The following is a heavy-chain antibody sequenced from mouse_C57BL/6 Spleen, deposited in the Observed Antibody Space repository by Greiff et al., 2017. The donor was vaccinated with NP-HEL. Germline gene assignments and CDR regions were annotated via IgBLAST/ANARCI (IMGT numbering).Heavy chain of an antibody. CDR1: GYTFTDYE. J-gene: IGHJ4*01. CDR2: IDPETGGT. D-gene: IGHD1-1*01. CDR3: TRVVAYYYAMDY. Sequence: QVQLQQPGAELVRPGASVTLSCKASGYTFTDYEMHWVKQTPVHGLEWIGAIDPETGGTAYNQKFKGKAILTADKSSSTAYMELRSLTSEDSAVYYCTRVVAYYYAMDYWGQGTSVTVSS. V-gene: IGHV1-15*01.